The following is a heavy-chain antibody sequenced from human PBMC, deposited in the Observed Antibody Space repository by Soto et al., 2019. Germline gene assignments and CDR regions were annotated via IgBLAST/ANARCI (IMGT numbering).Heavy chain of an antibody. CDR3: AKHSSGSYRPFDH. CDR1: GFTFSTCA. Sequence: GGSLRLSCATSGFTFSTCAMSWVRQAPGKGLEWVSIISGSGTVTFYADSVKGRFSISRDSSKNTLFLQMNSLRAEDTAVYYCAKHSSGSYRPFDHWGQG. V-gene: IGHV3-23*01. D-gene: IGHD3-22*01. CDR2: ISGSGTVT. J-gene: IGHJ4*02.